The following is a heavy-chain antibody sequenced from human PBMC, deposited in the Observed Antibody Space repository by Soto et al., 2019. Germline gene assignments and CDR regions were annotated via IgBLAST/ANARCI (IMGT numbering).Heavy chain of an antibody. V-gene: IGHV4-39*01. D-gene: IGHD6-19*01. CDR2: IYSSGGT. CDR3: ASPIGSGWQADY. CDR1: GGSISSSSYY. J-gene: IGHJ4*02. Sequence: SETLSLTCIVSGGSISSSSYYWGWIRQPPGKGLEWIGSIYSSGGTYYNPSLKSRVTMSVDTSKNQFSLKLSSVTAADTAVYYCASPIGSGWQADYWGQGTLVTVSS.